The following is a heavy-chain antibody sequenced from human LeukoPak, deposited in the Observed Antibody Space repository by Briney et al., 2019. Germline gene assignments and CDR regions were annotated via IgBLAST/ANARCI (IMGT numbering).Heavy chain of an antibody. CDR3: ARGSSKDNSFDP. CDR1: GGTFSSYA. Sequence: SVKVSCKASGGTFSSYAISWVRQAPGQGLEWMGGIIPIFGTANCAQKFQGRVTITADESPSTADMELSSLRSEDTAVYYCARGSSKDNSFDPWGQGTLVSVSS. D-gene: IGHD2-2*01. J-gene: IGHJ5*02. V-gene: IGHV1-69*01. CDR2: IIPIFGTA.